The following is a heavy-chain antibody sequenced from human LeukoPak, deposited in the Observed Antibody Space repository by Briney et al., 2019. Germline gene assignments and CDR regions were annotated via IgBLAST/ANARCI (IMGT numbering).Heavy chain of an antibody. J-gene: IGHJ3*02. Sequence: SETLSLTCTVSGGSISSYYWSWIRQPPGKGLEWIGYIYYSGSTNYNPSLKSRVTISVDTSKNQFSLKLSSVTAADTAVYYCAREVQLERRPDALDIWGQGTMVTVSS. V-gene: IGHV4-59*01. D-gene: IGHD1-1*01. CDR3: AREVQLERRPDALDI. CDR1: GGSISSYY. CDR2: IYYSGST.